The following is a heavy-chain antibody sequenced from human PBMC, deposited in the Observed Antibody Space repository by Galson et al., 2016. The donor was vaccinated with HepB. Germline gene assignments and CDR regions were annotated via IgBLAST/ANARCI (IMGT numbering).Heavy chain of an antibody. CDR1: GYTFTTSG. V-gene: IGHV1-18*01. D-gene: IGHD2/OR15-2a*01. Sequence: SVKVSCKASGYTFTTSGISWVRQAPGQGLEWMGWISTYSGNTKYAQEFQGGLTLTTDSSTTTAYMELRSLRFDDTALSYCARDVQYRVDAWGQGTLVTVSS. CDR2: ISTYSGNT. J-gene: IGHJ5*02. CDR3: ARDVQYRVDA.